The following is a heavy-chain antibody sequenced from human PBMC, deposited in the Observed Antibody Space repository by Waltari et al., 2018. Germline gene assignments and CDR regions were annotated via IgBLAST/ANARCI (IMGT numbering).Heavy chain of an antibody. D-gene: IGHD6-19*01. CDR1: GFPLSTYS. J-gene: IGHJ4*02. CDR2: INQDGSEK. V-gene: IGHV3-7*04. CDR3: ARGLAVAGTGY. Sequence: EVQLVESGGGLVQPGGSLRLSCGASGFPLSTYSMSWVRQAPGKGLEWVATINQDGSEKYYVDSVKGRFTISRDNAKNSLFLQMNSLRVEDTAVYYCARGLAVAGTGYWGQGTLVTVSS.